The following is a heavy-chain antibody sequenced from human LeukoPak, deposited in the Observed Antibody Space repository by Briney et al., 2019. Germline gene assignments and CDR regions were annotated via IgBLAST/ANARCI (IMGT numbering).Heavy chain of an antibody. V-gene: IGHV4-38-2*02. CDR3: ARYYASGSFDY. Sequence: SETLSLTCTVSGYSISSVYYWGWIRQPPGKGLEWIGSIYHSGSTYYNPSLKSRVTISVDTSKNQFSLKPSSVTAADSAVYYCARYYASGSFDYWGQGTLVIVSS. D-gene: IGHD3-10*01. CDR1: GYSISSVYY. J-gene: IGHJ4*02. CDR2: IYHSGST.